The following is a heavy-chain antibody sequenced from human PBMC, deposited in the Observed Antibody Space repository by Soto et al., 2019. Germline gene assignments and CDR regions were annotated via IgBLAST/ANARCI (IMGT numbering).Heavy chain of an antibody. V-gene: IGHV4-59*01. CDR1: GGSISGYY. Sequence: SETLSLTCTVSGGSISGYYWSWIRQPPGKGLEWIGYMYNTGSTVYNPSFKSRVTISIDTSKNQFSLKLNSVTAADTAVYFCARDLWGYCGTDCYPLDVWGQGTTVTVS. J-gene: IGHJ6*02. D-gene: IGHD2-21*02. CDR3: ARDLWGYCGTDCYPLDV. CDR2: MYNTGST.